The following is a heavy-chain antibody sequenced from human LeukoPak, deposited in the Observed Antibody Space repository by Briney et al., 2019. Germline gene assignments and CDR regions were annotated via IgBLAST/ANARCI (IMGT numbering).Heavy chain of an antibody. V-gene: IGHV4-34*01. CDR3: AREWGLFYDSSGYYYDY. Sequence: SETLSLTCAVYGESFSGYYWSWLRQPPGKGVEGIGEINHRGSTNYNPSRKSRVTISVRTCKNQFPLTLSSVTAADTAVYYCAREWGLFYDSSGYYYDYWGQGTLVTVSS. J-gene: IGHJ4*02. D-gene: IGHD3-22*01. CDR1: GESFSGYY. CDR2: INHRGST.